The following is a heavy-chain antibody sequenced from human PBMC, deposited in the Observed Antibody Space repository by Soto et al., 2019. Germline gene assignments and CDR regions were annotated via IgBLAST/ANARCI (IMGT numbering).Heavy chain of an antibody. J-gene: IGHJ6*02. CDR3: AKDSKSVSVSAARVYGMDV. CDR2: TRSNGEHT. V-gene: IGHV3-23*01. Sequence: PGGSLRLSCAGSGFIFSSFAMTWVRQAPGKGLEWVSTTRSNGEHTYYADSVKGRFTVSRDNSKNTLFLEMSSLRAEESAIYYCAKDSKSVSVSAARVYGMDVWGQGTTVTVSS. D-gene: IGHD2-2*01. CDR1: GFIFSSFA.